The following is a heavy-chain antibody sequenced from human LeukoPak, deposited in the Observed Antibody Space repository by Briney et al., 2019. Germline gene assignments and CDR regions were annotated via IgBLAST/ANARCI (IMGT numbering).Heavy chain of an antibody. CDR2: INHRGST. D-gene: IGHD4-11*01. J-gene: IGHJ6*02. V-gene: IGHV4-39*07. CDR3: ARDRYSNSFYYYYAMDV. Sequence: PSETLSLTCTVSGGSIRSSYYYWGWIRQPPGKGLEWIGEINHRGSTTYNPSLKSRVTISVDTSKSQFSLKVRSLTAADTAVYYCARDRYSNSFYYYYAMDVWGQGTTVTVSS. CDR1: GGSIRSSYYY.